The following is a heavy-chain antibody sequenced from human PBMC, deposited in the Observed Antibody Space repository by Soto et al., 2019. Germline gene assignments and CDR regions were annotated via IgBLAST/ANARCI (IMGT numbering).Heavy chain of an antibody. CDR2: IIPIFGTA. CDR1: GGTFSSYA. Sequence: GASVKVSCKASGGTFSSYAISWVRQAPGQGLEWMGGIIPIFGTANYAQKFQGRVTITADESTSTAYMELSSLRSEDTAVYYCASFLDREGEWCSSGPTAHWGQGTLVTVSS. J-gene: IGHJ4*02. CDR3: ASFLDREGEWCSSGPTAH. V-gene: IGHV1-69*13. D-gene: IGHD6-19*01.